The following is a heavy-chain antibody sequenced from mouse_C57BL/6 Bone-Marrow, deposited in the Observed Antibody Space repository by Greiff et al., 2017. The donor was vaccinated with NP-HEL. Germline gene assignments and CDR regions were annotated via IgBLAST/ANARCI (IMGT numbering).Heavy chain of an antibody. J-gene: IGHJ2*01. V-gene: IGHV1-82*01. CDR3: ARKTTVVDY. CDR1: GYAFSSSW. Sequence: VMLVESGPELVKPGATVKISCKASGYAFSSSWMNWVKQRPGKGLEWIGRIYPGDGDTNYNGKFKGKATLTADKSSSTAYMQLSSLTSEDSAVYFCARKTTVVDYWGQGTTLTVSS. D-gene: IGHD1-1*01. CDR2: IYPGDGDT.